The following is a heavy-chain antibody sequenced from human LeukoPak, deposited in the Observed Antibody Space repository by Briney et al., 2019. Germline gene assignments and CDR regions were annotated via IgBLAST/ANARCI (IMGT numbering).Heavy chain of an antibody. CDR3: AKRRVTATHLGVSLSDY. CDR2: ISGSGGST. V-gene: IGHV3-23*01. CDR1: GFTFSSYA. J-gene: IGHJ4*02. Sequence: GGSLRLSCAASGFTFSSYAMSGVRQAPGKGLEWVSAISGSGGSTYYADSVKGRFTISRDNSKNTLYLQMNSLRAEDTAVYYCAKRRVTATHLGVSLSDYWGQGTLVTVSS. D-gene: IGHD2-21*02.